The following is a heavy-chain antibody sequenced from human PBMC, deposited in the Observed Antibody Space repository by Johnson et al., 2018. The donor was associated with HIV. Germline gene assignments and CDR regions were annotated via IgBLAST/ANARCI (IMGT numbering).Heavy chain of an antibody. D-gene: IGHD1-7*01. J-gene: IGHJ3*02. Sequence: QVQLVESGGGVVQPGRSLRLSCAASGFTFSSYAMHWVRQAPGKGLEWVAVISYDGSNTYYADSVKGRFTISRDNSKNTLYLQMNSLRAEDTAVYYCAREKLELGIDAFDIWGQGTMVTVSS. CDR1: GFTFSSYA. CDR2: ISYDGSNT. V-gene: IGHV3-30-3*01. CDR3: AREKLELGIDAFDI.